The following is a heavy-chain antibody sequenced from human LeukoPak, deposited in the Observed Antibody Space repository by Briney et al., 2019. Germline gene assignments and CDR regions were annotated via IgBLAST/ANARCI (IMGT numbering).Heavy chain of an antibody. J-gene: IGHJ4*02. D-gene: IGHD6-13*01. CDR2: FDPEDGET. Sequence: ASVKVSCKVSGYTLTELSMHWVRQAPGKGLEWMGGFDPEDGETIYAQKFQGRVTMTEDTSTDTAYMELSSLRSEDTAVYYCATDWDSSSWSSFDYWGQGTLVTVPS. V-gene: IGHV1-24*01. CDR3: ATDWDSSSWSSFDY. CDR1: GYTLTELS.